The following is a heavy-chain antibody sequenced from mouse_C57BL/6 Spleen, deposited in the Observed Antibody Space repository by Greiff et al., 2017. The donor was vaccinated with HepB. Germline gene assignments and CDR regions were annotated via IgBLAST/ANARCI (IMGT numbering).Heavy chain of an antibody. J-gene: IGHJ3*01. V-gene: IGHV1-52*01. CDR1: GYTFTSYW. Sequence: VQLQQSGAELVRPGSSVKLSCKASGYTFTSYWMHWVKQRPIQGLEWIGNIDPSDSETHYNQKFKDKATLTVDKSSSTAYMQLSSLTSEDSAVYYCASERWLLLFAYWGQGTLVTVSA. CDR2: IDPSDSET. D-gene: IGHD2-3*01. CDR3: ASERWLLLFAY.